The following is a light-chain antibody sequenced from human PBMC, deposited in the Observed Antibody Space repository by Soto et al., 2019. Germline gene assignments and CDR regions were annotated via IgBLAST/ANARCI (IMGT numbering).Light chain of an antibody. CDR1: QSVSSSY. J-gene: IGKJ1*01. V-gene: IGKV3-20*01. CDR3: QQYGSSGT. CDR2: GAS. Sequence: GLTQSPGTLSLSQGERATLSCRASQSVSSSYLAWYQQKPGQAPRLLIYGASSRATGIPDRFSGSGSGTDFTLTISRLEPEDFAVYYCQQYGSSGTFGQGTKVDI.